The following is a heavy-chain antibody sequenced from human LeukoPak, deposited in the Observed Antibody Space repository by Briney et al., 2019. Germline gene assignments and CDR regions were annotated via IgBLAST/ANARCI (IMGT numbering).Heavy chain of an antibody. V-gene: IGHV1-69*04. CDR3: ARKRYSSSSVGYYYYYYGMDV. D-gene: IGHD6-6*01. CDR2: IIPILGIA. CDR1: GGTFSSYA. J-gene: IGHJ6*02. Sequence: SVKVSCKASGGTFSSYAISWVRQAPGQGLEWMGRIIPILGIANYAQKFQGRVTITADKSTSTAYMELSSLRSEDTAVYYCARKRYSSSSVGYYYYYYGMDVWGQGTTVTVSS.